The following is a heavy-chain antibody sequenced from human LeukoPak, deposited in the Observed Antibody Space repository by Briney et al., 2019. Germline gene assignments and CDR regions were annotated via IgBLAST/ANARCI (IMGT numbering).Heavy chain of an antibody. CDR1: GFTFSSYA. V-gene: IGHV3-23*01. CDR3: ARVGTRYCSSTSCYVGY. J-gene: IGHJ4*02. Sequence: SGGSLRLSCAASGFTFSSYAMSWVRQAPGKGLEWVSGISGSGGSTYYADSVKGRFTISRDNSKNTLYLQMNSPRAEDTAVYYCARVGTRYCSSTSCYVGYWGQGTLVTVSS. D-gene: IGHD2-2*01. CDR2: ISGSGGST.